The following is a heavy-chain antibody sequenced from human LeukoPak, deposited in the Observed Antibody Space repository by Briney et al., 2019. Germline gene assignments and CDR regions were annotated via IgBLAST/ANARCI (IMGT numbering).Heavy chain of an antibody. CDR2: ISYDGSNK. V-gene: IGHV3-30-3*01. CDR1: GFTFSSYA. CDR3: ARENRGYDYVWGSYRYTGFFDY. D-gene: IGHD3-16*02. Sequence: GGSLRLSCAASGFTFSSYAMHWVRQAPGKGLEWVAVISYDGSNKYYADSVKGRFTISGDNSKNTLYLQMNSLRAEDTAVYYCARENRGYDYVWGSYRYTGFFDYWGQGTLVTVSS. J-gene: IGHJ4*02.